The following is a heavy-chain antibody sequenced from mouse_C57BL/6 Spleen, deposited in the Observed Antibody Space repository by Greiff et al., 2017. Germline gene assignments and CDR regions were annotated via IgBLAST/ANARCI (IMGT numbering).Heavy chain of an antibody. CDR1: GFTFSDYY. Sequence: EVHLVESEGGLVQPGSSMKLSCTASGFTFSDYYMAWVRQVPEKGLEWVANINYDGSSTYYLDTLKSRFIISRDNAKNILYLQMSSLKSEDTATYYCAGDGGSGDYYAMDYWGQGTSVTVSS. CDR2: INYDGSST. D-gene: IGHD1-1*02. J-gene: IGHJ4*01. V-gene: IGHV5-16*01. CDR3: AGDGGSGDYYAMDY.